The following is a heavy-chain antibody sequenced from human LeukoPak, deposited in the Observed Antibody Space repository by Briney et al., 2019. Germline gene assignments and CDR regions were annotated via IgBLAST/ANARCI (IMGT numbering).Heavy chain of an antibody. CDR3: ARVGSSGWTALGY. D-gene: IGHD6-19*01. CDR1: GYTFTGYY. J-gene: IGHJ4*02. CDR2: INPNSGGT. V-gene: IGHV1-2*02. Sequence: ASVKVSCKASGYTFTGYYMHWVRQAPGQGLEWMGWINPNSGGTNYAQKFQGRVTMTRDTSISTAYMELGRLRSDDTAVYYCARVGSSGWTALGYWGQGTLVTVSS.